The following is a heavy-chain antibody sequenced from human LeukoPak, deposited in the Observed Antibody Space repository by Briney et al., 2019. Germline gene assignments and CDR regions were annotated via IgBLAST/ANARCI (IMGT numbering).Heavy chain of an antibody. J-gene: IGHJ4*02. CDR1: GFTLSSYA. D-gene: IGHD5-18*01. V-gene: IGHV3-23*01. CDR2: ISCSGGST. CDR3: AKRGYSYGYGHFDY. Sequence: PGGSLRLSCAASGFTLSSYAMSWVRQAPGKGLDWVSAISCSGGSTYYADSVKGRFTISRDNSKNTLYLQINSLRAEDTDVYYCAKRGYSYGYGHFDYWGQGTLVTVSS.